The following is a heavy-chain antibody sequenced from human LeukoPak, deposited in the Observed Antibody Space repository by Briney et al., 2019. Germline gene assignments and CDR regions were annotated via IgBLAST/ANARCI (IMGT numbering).Heavy chain of an antibody. J-gene: IGHJ4*02. CDR2: INPSGVST. Sequence: ASVKVSCKASGNVFTRNYMHWVRQAPGQGLEWMGVINPSGVSTTNAQKFQGRVTVTRDKSTSTVYMELSSLCSEDTAVYYCARYYDSRGNFDFWGQGTLVTVSS. D-gene: IGHD3-22*01. CDR1: GNVFTRNY. CDR3: ARYYDSRGNFDF. V-gene: IGHV1-46*01.